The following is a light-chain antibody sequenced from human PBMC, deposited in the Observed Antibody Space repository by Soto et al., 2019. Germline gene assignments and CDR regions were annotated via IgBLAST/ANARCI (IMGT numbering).Light chain of an antibody. CDR3: SSYADNNRV. CDR1: SSDVGTYNY. J-gene: IGLJ1*01. V-gene: IGLV2-8*01. CDR2: EVT. Sequence: QSALTQPPSASGSPGQSVTISCTGTSSDVGTYNYVSWCQQYPAKAPKLIIYEVTKRPSGVPDRFSGSKSGNTASLTVSGLQAEDEADYYCSSYADNNRVFGTGTKVTGL.